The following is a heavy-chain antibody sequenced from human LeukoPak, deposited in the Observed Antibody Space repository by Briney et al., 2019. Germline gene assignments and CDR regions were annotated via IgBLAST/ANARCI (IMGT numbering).Heavy chain of an antibody. D-gene: IGHD6-6*01. CDR2: IRYDGGNK. Sequence: PGGSLRLSCAASGFTFSSYGMHWVRQAPGKGLEWVAFIRYDGGNKYYVDSVKGRFTISRDNSKNTLYLQMNSLRAEDTAVYYCAKDLGPYSSSSFDYWGQGTLVAVSS. J-gene: IGHJ4*02. CDR1: GFTFSSYG. CDR3: AKDLGPYSSSSFDY. V-gene: IGHV3-30*02.